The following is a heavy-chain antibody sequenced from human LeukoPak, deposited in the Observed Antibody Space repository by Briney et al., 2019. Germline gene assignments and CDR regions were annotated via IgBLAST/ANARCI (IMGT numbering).Heavy chain of an antibody. CDR2: IYYSGST. J-gene: IGHJ3*02. Sequence: SETLSLTCTVSGGSISSSSYYWGWIRQPPGKGLEWIGSIYYSGSTYYNPSLKSRVTISVDTSKNQFSLKLSSVTAADTAVYYCARVTGSDDAFDIWGQGTMDTVSS. CDR3: ARVTGSDDAFDI. V-gene: IGHV4-39*07. D-gene: IGHD2-8*02. CDR1: GGSISSSSYY.